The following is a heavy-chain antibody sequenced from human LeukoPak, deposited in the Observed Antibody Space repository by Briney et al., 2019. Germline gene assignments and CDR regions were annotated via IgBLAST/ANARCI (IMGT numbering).Heavy chain of an antibody. D-gene: IGHD2-15*01. V-gene: IGHV1-69*01. CDR3: ALGSWVLSGGSYNSWFDP. CDR2: IIPIFGTA. Sequence: GSSVKVSCKASGGTFSSYAISWVRQAPGQGLEWMGGIIPIFGTANYAQKFQGRVTITADESTSTAYMELSSLRSEDTAVYYCALGSWVLSGGSYNSWFDPWGQGTLVTVSS. CDR1: GGTFSSYA. J-gene: IGHJ5*02.